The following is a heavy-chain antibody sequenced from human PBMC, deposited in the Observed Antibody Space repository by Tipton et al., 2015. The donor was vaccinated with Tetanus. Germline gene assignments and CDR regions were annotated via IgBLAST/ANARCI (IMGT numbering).Heavy chain of an antibody. V-gene: IGHV3-30*18. Sequence: SLRLSCAASGFTFSSYGVHWVRQAPGKGLEWVAVISSDGSNKHYSESVKGRFTISRDNSKNKLYLQMNSLRAEDTAVYYCAKDLGGNDSGTIRYYSFYGMDVWGQGTTVTVSS. CDR1: GFTFSSYG. CDR2: ISSDGSNK. D-gene: IGHD3-10*01. CDR3: AKDLGGNDSGTIRYYSFYGMDV. J-gene: IGHJ6*02.